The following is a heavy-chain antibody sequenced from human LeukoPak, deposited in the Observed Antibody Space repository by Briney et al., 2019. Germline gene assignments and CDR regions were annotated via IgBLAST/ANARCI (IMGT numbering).Heavy chain of an antibody. J-gene: IGHJ4*02. V-gene: IGHV4-34*01. Sequence: SETLSLTCAVYGGSFSGYYWSWIRQPPGKGLEWIGEINHSGSTNYNPSLKSRVTISVDTSKNQFSLKLSSVTAADTAVYYCARLASSASYYFDYWGQGTLVSVSS. CDR1: GGSFSGYY. CDR3: ARLASSASYYFDY. CDR2: INHSGST. D-gene: IGHD3-22*01.